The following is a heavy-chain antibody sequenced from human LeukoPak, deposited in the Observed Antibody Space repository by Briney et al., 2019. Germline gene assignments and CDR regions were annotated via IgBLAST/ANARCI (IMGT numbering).Heavy chain of an antibody. V-gene: IGHV3-7*01. CDR3: ARDSVGNDY. J-gene: IGHJ4*01. Sequence: GGSLRLSCEASGFTFSTYWMSWVRQAPGKGLEWVANIKQDGSEKYYVDSVKGRFTISRDNAKNSLYLQMNSLRAEDTAMYYCARDSVGNDYWGQEPWSPPPQ. CDR1: GFTFSTYW. D-gene: IGHD6-13*01. CDR2: IKQDGSEK.